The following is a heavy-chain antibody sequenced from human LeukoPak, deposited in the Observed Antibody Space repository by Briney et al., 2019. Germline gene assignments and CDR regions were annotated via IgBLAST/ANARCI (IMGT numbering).Heavy chain of an antibody. V-gene: IGHV5-51*01. CDR1: GYSFTSYW. Sequence: GESLKISCKGSGYSFTSYWIGWVRQMPGKGLEWMGIIYPGDSDTRYSPAFQGQVTISAAKSLSTAYLQWSSLKASDTAMYYCARHTYYYDSSGYYTGIDYWGQGTLVTVSS. CDR3: ARHTYYYDSSGYYTGIDY. J-gene: IGHJ4*02. CDR2: IYPGDSDT. D-gene: IGHD3-22*01.